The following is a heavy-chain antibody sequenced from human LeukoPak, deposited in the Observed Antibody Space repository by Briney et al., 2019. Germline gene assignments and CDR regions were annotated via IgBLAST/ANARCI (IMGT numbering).Heavy chain of an antibody. CDR2: IYHSGST. CDR1: GGSISPYY. V-gene: IGHV4-59*08. CDR3: ARHLAPSSGYLTLDY. D-gene: IGHD3-22*01. Sequence: SETLSLTCTVSGGSISPYYWSWIRQPPGKGLEWIAHIYHSGSTEYNPSLKSRVTISVDTSKNQFSLKLSSVTAADTAVYYCARHLAPSSGYLTLDYWGQGILVTVSS. J-gene: IGHJ4*02.